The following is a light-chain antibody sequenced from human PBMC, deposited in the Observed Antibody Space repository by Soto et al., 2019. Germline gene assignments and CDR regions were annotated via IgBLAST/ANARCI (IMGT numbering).Light chain of an antibody. J-gene: IGKJ5*01. CDR2: DTS. V-gene: IGKV3-15*01. CDR3: QQYNTWRSIT. Sequence: EIVMTQSPATLSVSPGGRATLSCRASQNIDNKLAWYQHKPGQAPRVLIYDTSTRAAGIPARFSGSGSETNFTLTIITLQSEDFAVYYCQQYNTWRSITFGQGTRLESK. CDR1: QNIDNK.